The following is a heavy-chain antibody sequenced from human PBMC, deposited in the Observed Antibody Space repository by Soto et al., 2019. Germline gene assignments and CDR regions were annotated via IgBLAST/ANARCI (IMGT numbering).Heavy chain of an antibody. CDR3: ARSLVGSSSSGAVYYYYMEV. CDR2: ISSSGSTI. CDR1: GFTFSDYY. V-gene: IGHV3-11*01. Sequence: GGSLRLSCAASGFTFSDYYMSWIRQAPGKGLEWVSYISSSGSTIYYADSVKGRFTISRDNAKNSLYLQMNSLRAEDTAVYYCARSLVGSSSSGAVYYYYMEVWGKGTTVTVSS. J-gene: IGHJ6*03. D-gene: IGHD6-6*01.